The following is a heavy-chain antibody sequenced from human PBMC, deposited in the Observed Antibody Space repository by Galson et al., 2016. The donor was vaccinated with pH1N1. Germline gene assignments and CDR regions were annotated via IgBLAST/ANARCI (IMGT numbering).Heavy chain of an antibody. CDR2: INPSGGST. Sequence: SVQVSCKASGYSFTRYYMHWVRQAPGQGLEWMGTINPSGGSTVYAEKFQGRVTMTSDTSTSTAYMDLSSLRSEDTAVYYCARWRSIWEITGFDLWGQGTLVTVSS. D-gene: IGHD1-14*01. V-gene: IGHV1-46*03. J-gene: IGHJ4*02. CDR3: ARWRSIWEITGFDL. CDR1: GYSFTRYY.